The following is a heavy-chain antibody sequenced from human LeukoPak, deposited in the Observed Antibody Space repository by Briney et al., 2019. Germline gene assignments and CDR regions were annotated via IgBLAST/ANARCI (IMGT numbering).Heavy chain of an antibody. V-gene: IGHV3-23*01. Sequence: GGSLRLSCAGSDCSFITYAMSWVRQAPGKGLEWVSTITGRGDATYYADSVKGRFTISGDNSENTLYLQMNSLRAEDTAVYYCAELGITMIGGVWGKGTTVTISS. CDR3: AELGITMIGGV. CDR2: ITGRGDAT. J-gene: IGHJ6*04. CDR1: DCSFITYA. D-gene: IGHD3-10*02.